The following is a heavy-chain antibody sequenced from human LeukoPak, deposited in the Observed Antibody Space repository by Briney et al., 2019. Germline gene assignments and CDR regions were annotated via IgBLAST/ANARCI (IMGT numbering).Heavy chain of an antibody. CDR3: ASRHSKQQPYYYYMDI. D-gene: IGHD6-13*01. Sequence: SETLSLTCTVSGDSIGSGSYYWSWIRQPAGKGLEWIGRIYTNGDTKYNPSLKSRVTISVDTSKNQFSLKLSSATAADTAVYYCASRHSKQQPYYYYMDIWGKGATVTVSS. CDR2: IYTNGDT. J-gene: IGHJ6*03. CDR1: GDSIGSGSYY. V-gene: IGHV4-61*02.